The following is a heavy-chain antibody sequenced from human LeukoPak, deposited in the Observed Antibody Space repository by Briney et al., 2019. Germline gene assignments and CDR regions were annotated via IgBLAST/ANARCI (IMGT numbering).Heavy chain of an antibody. J-gene: IGHJ4*02. CDR1: GFTFSNAW. V-gene: IGHV3-15*01. D-gene: IGHD2-15*01. CDR2: IKSKTDGGTT. CDR3: TTDTRYCSGGSCYYQDY. Sequence: GGSLRLSCAASGFTFSNAWMSWVRQAPGKGLEWFGRIKSKTDGGTTDYAAPVKGRFTISRDDSKNTLYLQMNSLKTEDTAVYYCTTDTRYCSGGSCYYQDYWGQGTLVTVSS.